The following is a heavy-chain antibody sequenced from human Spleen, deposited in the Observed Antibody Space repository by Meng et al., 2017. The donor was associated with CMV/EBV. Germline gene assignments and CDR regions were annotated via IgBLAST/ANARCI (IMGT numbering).Heavy chain of an antibody. J-gene: IGHJ4*02. D-gene: IGHD3-10*01. CDR1: GFTFSNYA. CDR3: TGGLGSYFKYFDY. CDR2: IRSKAYGGTT. Sequence: GGSLRLSCAASGFTFSNYAMHWVRQAPGKGLEWVGRIRSKAYGGTTEYAASVKGRFTISRDDSKSIAYLQMNSLKTEDTAVYYCTGGLGSYFKYFDYWGQGTLVTVSS. V-gene: IGHV3-49*04.